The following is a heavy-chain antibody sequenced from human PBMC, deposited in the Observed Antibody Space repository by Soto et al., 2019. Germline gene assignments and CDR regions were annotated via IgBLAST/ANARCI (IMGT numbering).Heavy chain of an antibody. D-gene: IGHD3-16*01. Sequence: SETLSLTCTVSGVSISSYYWSWIRQSPGKGLEWIGYIYYSGSTNYNPSLKSRMTISVDTSKNHLSLKLNSVTAADTAVYYCASHPYVASYFDPWGQGTLVTVSS. CDR3: ASHPYVASYFDP. CDR2: IYYSGST. V-gene: IGHV4-59*01. J-gene: IGHJ4*02. CDR1: GVSISSYY.